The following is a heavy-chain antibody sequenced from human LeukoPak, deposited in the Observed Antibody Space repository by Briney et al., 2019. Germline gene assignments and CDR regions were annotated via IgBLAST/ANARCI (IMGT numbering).Heavy chain of an antibody. V-gene: IGHV1-24*01. D-gene: IGHD3-10*01. CDR2: FDPEDGET. CDR3: ATEQRGAGLGYRYGSGSYNGMDV. CDR1: GYTLTELS. Sequence: GASVKVSCKVSGYTLTELSMHWVRQAPGKGLEWMGGFDPEDGETLYAQKFQGRVTMTEDTSTDTAYMELSSLRSEDTAVYYCATEQRGAGLGYRYGSGSYNGMDVWGQGTTVTVSS. J-gene: IGHJ6*02.